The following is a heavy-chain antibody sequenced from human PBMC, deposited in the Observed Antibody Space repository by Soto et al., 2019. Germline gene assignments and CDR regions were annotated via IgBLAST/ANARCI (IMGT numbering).Heavy chain of an antibody. CDR2: ISSSSSYI. J-gene: IGHJ5*02. CDR3: ARASSYYDSWSGHHRWFDP. Sequence: GGSLRLSCAASGFTFSSYSMNWVRQAPGKGLEWVSSISSSSSYIYYADSGKGRFTISGDNAKNSLYLQMNSLRAEDTAVYYCARASSYYDSWSGHHRWFDPWGQGTLVTVSS. V-gene: IGHV3-21*01. CDR1: GFTFSSYS. D-gene: IGHD3-3*01.